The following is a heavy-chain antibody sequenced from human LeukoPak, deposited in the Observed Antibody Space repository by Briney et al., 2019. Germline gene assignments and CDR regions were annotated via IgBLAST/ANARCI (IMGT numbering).Heavy chain of an antibody. Sequence: ASVKVSCKASGYTFTSYGISWVRQAPGQGLEWMGWISAYNGNTNYAQKLQGRVTMTTDTSTSTAYMELRGLRSDDTAVYYCARDLDGCSSTSCYRWFDPWGQGTLVTVSS. V-gene: IGHV1-18*01. CDR1: GYTFTSYG. D-gene: IGHD2-2*01. CDR3: ARDLDGCSSTSCYRWFDP. J-gene: IGHJ5*02. CDR2: ISAYNGNT.